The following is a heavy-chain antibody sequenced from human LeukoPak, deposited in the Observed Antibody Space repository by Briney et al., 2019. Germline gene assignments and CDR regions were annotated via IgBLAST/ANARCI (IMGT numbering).Heavy chain of an antibody. CDR2: INHSGTT. CDR1: GGSFSDNY. CDR3: ARGWINGDSLDS. J-gene: IGHJ4*02. Sequence: PSETLSLTCAIYGGSFSDNYWSWIRQPPGKGLEWIGEINHSGTTNYNPSLKSRTTISVDTSKNQFSLNLRSVTAADTAVYYCARGWINGDSLDSWGQGTLVTVSS. V-gene: IGHV4-34*01. D-gene: IGHD4-17*01.